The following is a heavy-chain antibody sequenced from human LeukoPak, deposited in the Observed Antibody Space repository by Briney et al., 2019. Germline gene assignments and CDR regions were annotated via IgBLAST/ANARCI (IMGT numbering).Heavy chain of an antibody. D-gene: IGHD1-14*01. Sequence: QAGGFLRLSCAASGFTFSSYAMHWVRQAPGKGLEWVAVISYDGSNKYYADSVKGRFTISRDNSKNTLYLQMNSLRAEDTAVYYCARDLGTYYYGMDVWGQGTTVTVSS. CDR2: ISYDGSNK. CDR1: GFTFSSYA. CDR3: ARDLGTYYYGMDV. J-gene: IGHJ6*02. V-gene: IGHV3-30-3*01.